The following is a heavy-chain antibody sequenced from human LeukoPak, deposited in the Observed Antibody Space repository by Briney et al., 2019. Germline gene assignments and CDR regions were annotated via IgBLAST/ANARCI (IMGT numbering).Heavy chain of an antibody. Sequence: PPGGSLRLSCAASGFTFSSYWMHWVRQAPGKGLVWVSRINSDGSSTSYADSVKGRFTISRDNAKNTLYLQMNSLRAEDTAVYYCARVYCGGDCYYDYWGQGTLVTVSS. CDR1: GFTFSSYW. J-gene: IGHJ4*02. CDR2: INSDGSST. D-gene: IGHD2-21*02. CDR3: ARVYCGGDCYYDY. V-gene: IGHV3-74*01.